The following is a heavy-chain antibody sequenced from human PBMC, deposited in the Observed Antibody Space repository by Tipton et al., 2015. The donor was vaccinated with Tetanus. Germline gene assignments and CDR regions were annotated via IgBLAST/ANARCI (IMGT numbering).Heavy chain of an antibody. CDR3: ANGYYYYSSDYYYPDT. V-gene: IGHV3-30*18. J-gene: IGHJ5*02. D-gene: IGHD3-22*01. Sequence: SLRLSCAASGFTFSRYGMHWVRQAPGKGLEWVAVISYDGSNKWYADSVKARFTISRDNSKNTLYLQMNSLRPEDTALYYCANGYYYYSSDYYYPDTWGQETLVTVSS. CDR1: GFTFSRYG. CDR2: ISYDGSNK.